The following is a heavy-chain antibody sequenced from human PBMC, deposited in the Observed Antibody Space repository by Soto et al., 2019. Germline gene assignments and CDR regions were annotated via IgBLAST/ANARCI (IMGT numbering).Heavy chain of an antibody. CDR3: ATDRWYFDL. CDR2: ISGSGVST. Sequence: PGGSLRLSCAASGFTFDSYAMSWVRQAPGKGLEWVSAISGSGVSTYYADSEKGRFTISRDNSKSTLYLQMNSLRGEDTAVYYCATDRWYFDLWGRGTLVTVSS. CDR1: GFTFDSYA. V-gene: IGHV3-23*01. J-gene: IGHJ2*01.